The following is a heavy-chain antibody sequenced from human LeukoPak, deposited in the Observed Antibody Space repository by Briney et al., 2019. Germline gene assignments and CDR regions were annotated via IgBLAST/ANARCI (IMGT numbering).Heavy chain of an antibody. D-gene: IGHD5/OR15-5a*01. CDR2: INHSGST. CDR1: GGSFSGYY. Sequence: SETLSLTCAVYGGSFSGYYWSWIRQPPGKGLEWIGEINHSGSTNYNPSLKSRVTISVDTSKNQFSLKLSSVTAADTAVYYCARGFVSTTSYFAYWGQGTLVTVSS. CDR3: ARGFVSTTSYFAY. J-gene: IGHJ4*02. V-gene: IGHV4-34*01.